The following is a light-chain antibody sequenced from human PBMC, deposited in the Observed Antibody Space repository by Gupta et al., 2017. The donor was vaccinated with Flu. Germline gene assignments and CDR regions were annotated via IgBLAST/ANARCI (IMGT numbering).Light chain of an antibody. CDR3: QQRSNWHPKGT. CDR1: QSVSRY. J-gene: IGKJ4*01. V-gene: IGKV3-11*01. CDR2: DAS. Sequence: EIVLTQSPPTLSLSPGERATLSCRARQSVSRYLAWYQQKPGQAPRLLIYDASNRAMGIPARCSGSGVGTDLNLTISSLDPEDFEVYYCQQRSNWHPKGTFGGGTNVEIK.